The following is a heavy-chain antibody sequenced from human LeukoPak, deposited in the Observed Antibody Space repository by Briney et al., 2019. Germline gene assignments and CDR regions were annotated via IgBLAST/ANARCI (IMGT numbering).Heavy chain of an antibody. J-gene: IGHJ4*02. Sequence: GGSLRLSCAASGFTFRTYTMTWVRQAPGKGLEWVSSITSSSDYIYYADSVKGRFTISRDNTKNSLYLQMSSLRAEDTAVYYCARDYCSGTSCYPSSDFDYWGQGTLVTVSS. CDR1: GFTFRTYT. CDR2: ITSSSDYI. V-gene: IGHV3-21*06. CDR3: ARDYCSGTSCYPSSDFDY. D-gene: IGHD2-2*01.